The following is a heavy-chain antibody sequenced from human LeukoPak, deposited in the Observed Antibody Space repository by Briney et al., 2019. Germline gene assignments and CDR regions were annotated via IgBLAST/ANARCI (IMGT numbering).Heavy chain of an antibody. J-gene: IGHJ3*02. CDR1: GYTFTSYG. Sequence: ASVKVSCKASGYTFTSYGISWVRQAPGQGLEWMGWITAYNGNTNYAQKLQGRVTMTTDTSTSTAYMELRSLRSDDTAVYYCARVHLPVRKSLLWFGEPRAFDIWGQGTMVTVSS. CDR2: ITAYNGNT. D-gene: IGHD3-10*01. V-gene: IGHV1-18*01. CDR3: ARVHLPVRKSLLWFGEPRAFDI.